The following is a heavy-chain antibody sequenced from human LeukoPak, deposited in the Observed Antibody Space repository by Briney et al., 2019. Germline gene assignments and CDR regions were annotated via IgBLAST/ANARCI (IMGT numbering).Heavy chain of an antibody. CDR3: ARDRDILTGLDAFDI. CDR1: GFTFSSYS. Sequence: GGSLSLSCAASGFTFSSYSMNWVRQSPGRGMEWVSSISSSSSYIYYADSVKGRFTISRDNAKNSLYLQMNSLRAEDTAVYYCARDRDILTGLDAFDIWGQGTMVTVSS. V-gene: IGHV3-21*01. J-gene: IGHJ3*02. D-gene: IGHD3-9*01. CDR2: ISSSSSYI.